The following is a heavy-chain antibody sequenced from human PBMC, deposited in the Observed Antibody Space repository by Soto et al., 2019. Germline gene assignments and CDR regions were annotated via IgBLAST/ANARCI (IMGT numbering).Heavy chain of an antibody. CDR1: GGSISSGGYY. Sequence: SETLSLTCTVSGGSISSGGYYWSWIRQHPGKGLEWTGYIYYSGSTYYNPSLKSRVTISVDTSKNQFSLKLSSVTAADTAVYYCARFLSSYYMEVWGKGTTVTVSS. J-gene: IGHJ6*03. V-gene: IGHV4-31*03. CDR2: IYYSGST. CDR3: ARFLSSYYMEV. D-gene: IGHD2-2*01.